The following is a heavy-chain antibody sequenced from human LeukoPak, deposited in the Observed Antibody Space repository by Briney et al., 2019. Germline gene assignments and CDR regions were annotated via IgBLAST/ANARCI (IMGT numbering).Heavy chain of an antibody. CDR3: ARDALYGSGWYDY. V-gene: IGHV1-2*02. D-gene: IGHD6-19*01. Sequence: ASVKVSCKASGYTVTCYYMHCVRQAPGQGLEWMGWINPNSGGINYAQKFQGRVTMTRDTSISTAYMELSRLRSDDTAVYYCARDALYGSGWYDYWGQGTLVTVSS. CDR1: GYTVTCYY. CDR2: INPNSGGI. J-gene: IGHJ4*02.